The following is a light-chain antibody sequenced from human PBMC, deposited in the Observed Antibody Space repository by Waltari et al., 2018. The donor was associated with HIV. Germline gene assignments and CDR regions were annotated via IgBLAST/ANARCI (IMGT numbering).Light chain of an antibody. CDR1: SYNIERNY. Sequence: QSELTQSPSASGTPGPRITISCSGRSYNIERNYVYWYKQVPEATPKVLIYKDNDRPSGVPDRISGSKSGTSASLLISGLRSDDEADYYCAVWDESLDGWLFGGGTKLTVL. CDR3: AVWDESLDGWL. CDR2: KDN. V-gene: IGLV1-47*01. J-gene: IGLJ3*02.